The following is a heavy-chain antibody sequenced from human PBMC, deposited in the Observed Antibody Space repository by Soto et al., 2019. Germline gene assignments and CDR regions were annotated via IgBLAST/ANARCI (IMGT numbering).Heavy chain of an antibody. V-gene: IGHV3-9*01. CDR1: EFTFSNYA. CDR2: ISWNSVSI. CDR3: AKDIVTILRSGGLDY. Sequence: EVHLLQSGGGLVRPGESLRLSCTASEFTFSNYAMNWVRQAPGKGLEWVSGISWNSVSIGYADSVKGRFTISRDNAKNSLYLQMNSLRAEVTALYYCAKDIVTILRSGGLDYWGQGTLVTVSS. J-gene: IGHJ4*02. D-gene: IGHD3-3*01.